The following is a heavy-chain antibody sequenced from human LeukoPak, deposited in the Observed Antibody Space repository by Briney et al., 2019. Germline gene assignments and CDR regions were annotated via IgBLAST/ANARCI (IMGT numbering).Heavy chain of an antibody. CDR2: LYTSGST. D-gene: IGHD6-6*01. Sequence: SETLSLTCTVSGGSISSYYWSWIQQPAGKGLEWIGRLYTSGSTNYNPSLKSRITISVETSKNHLSLKLNSMTTADTAVYYCARHGLRAVSSFEYWGQGPLVPVSS. CDR1: GGSISSYY. J-gene: IGHJ4*02. V-gene: IGHV4-4*07. CDR3: ARHGLRAVSSFEY.